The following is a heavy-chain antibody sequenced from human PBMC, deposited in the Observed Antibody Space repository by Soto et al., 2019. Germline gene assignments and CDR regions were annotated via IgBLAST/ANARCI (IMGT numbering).Heavy chain of an antibody. J-gene: IGHJ4*02. CDR2: INHSGST. Sequence: PSETLSLTCAFYGGSFSGYYWSWIRQPPGKGLEWIGEINHSGSTNYNPSLKSRVTISVDTSKNQFSLKLSSVTAADTAVYYCARAQYYDILTGYDYWGQGTLVTVSS. CDR1: GGSFSGYY. CDR3: ARAQYYDILTGYDY. D-gene: IGHD3-9*01. V-gene: IGHV4-34*01.